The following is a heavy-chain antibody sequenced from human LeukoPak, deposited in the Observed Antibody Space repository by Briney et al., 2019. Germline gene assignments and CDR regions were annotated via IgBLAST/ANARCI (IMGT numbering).Heavy chain of an antibody. Sequence: SETLSLTCTVSGGSISSSSYYWGWIRQPPGKGLEWIGRIYTSGSTNYNPSLKSRVTMSVDTSKNQFSLKLSSVTAADTAVYYCARADDSSGYYGGTDDAFDIWGQGTMVTVSS. J-gene: IGHJ3*02. CDR1: GGSISSSSYY. CDR3: ARADDSSGYYGGTDDAFDI. D-gene: IGHD3-22*01. CDR2: IYTSGST. V-gene: IGHV4-39*07.